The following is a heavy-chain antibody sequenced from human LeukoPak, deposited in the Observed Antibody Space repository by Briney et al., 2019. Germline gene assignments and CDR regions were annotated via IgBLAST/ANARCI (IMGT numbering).Heavy chain of an antibody. V-gene: IGHV4-39*01. Sequence: PSETLSLTCTVSGGSISSSYYYWGWIRQPPGKGLEWIGSIYYSGSSYYNPSLKSRVTISVDTSKNQFSLKLSSVTAADTAVYYCARPKWELRTSGFDCWGQGTLVTVSS. CDR1: GGSISSSYYY. CDR3: ARPKWELRTSGFDC. D-gene: IGHD1-26*01. J-gene: IGHJ4*02. CDR2: IYYSGSS.